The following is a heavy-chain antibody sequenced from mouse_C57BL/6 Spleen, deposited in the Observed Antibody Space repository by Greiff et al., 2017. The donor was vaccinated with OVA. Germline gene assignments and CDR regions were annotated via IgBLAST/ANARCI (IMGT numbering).Heavy chain of an antibody. J-gene: IGHJ4*01. CDR3: ASYYGSSFYAMDY. CDR1: GYTFTSYW. Sequence: VQLQQPGAELVRPGSSVKLSCKASGYTFTSYWMDWVKQRPGQGLEWIGNIYPSDSDTHYNQKFKDKATLTVDKSSSTAYIQLSSLTSEDAAVDYCASYYGSSFYAMDYWGQGTAVTVSS. V-gene: IGHV1-61*01. D-gene: IGHD1-1*01. CDR2: IYPSDSDT.